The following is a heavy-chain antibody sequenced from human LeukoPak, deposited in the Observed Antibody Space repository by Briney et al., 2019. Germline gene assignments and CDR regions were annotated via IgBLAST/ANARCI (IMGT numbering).Heavy chain of an antibody. Sequence: SVKVSCKASGGTFSSYAISWVRQAPGQGLEWMGGIIPIFGTANYAQKFQGRVTITADESTSTAYMELSSLRSEDTAVYYCASLPPGNSLTSVDYWGQGTLVTVSS. V-gene: IGHV1-69*13. CDR2: IIPIFGTA. CDR3: ASLPPGNSLTSVDY. J-gene: IGHJ4*02. CDR1: GGTFSSYA. D-gene: IGHD4-23*01.